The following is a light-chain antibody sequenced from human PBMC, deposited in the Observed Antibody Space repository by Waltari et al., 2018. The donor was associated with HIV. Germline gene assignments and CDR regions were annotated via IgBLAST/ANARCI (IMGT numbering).Light chain of an antibody. J-gene: IGLJ3*02. CDR1: RVRSYY. Sequence: SSALAQDPAVSVALGQTVRITCQGARVRSYYARWYQQKPGQAPVLVVYGENNRPSGIPDRFSGSSSGNTASLTIAGAQAEDEADYYCNSRDSSGHWFFGGGTKVTVL. CDR3: NSRDSSGHWF. CDR2: GEN. V-gene: IGLV3-19*01.